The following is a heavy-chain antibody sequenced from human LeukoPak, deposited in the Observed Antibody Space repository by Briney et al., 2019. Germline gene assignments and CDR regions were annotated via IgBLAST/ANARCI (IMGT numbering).Heavy chain of an antibody. J-gene: IGHJ4*02. V-gene: IGHV1-2*06. CDR2: INPNSGGT. Sequence: ASVKVSCKTSGYTFPSFGITWIRQVPGQGLEWMGRINPNSGGTNYAQKFQGRVTMTRDTSISTAYMELTRLTSDDTAVYYCARERAVQGYCSGGRCYINDYWGQGTLVTVSS. CDR3: ARERAVQGYCSGGRCYINDY. D-gene: IGHD2-15*01. CDR1: GYTFPSFG.